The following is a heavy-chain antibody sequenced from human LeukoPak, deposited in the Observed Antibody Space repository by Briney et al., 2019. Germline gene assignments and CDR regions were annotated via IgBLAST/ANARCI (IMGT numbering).Heavy chain of an antibody. CDR3: TMSSRMVRGVIGYYYGMDV. CDR2: IRSKANSYAT. CDR1: GFTFSGSA. D-gene: IGHD3-10*01. J-gene: IGHJ6*04. Sequence: GGSLRLSCAASGFTFSGSAMHRVRQASGKGLEWVGRIRSKANSYATAYAASVKGRFTISRDDSKNTAYLQMNSLKTEDTAVYYCTMSSRMVRGVIGYYYGMDVWGKGTTVTVSS. V-gene: IGHV3-73*01.